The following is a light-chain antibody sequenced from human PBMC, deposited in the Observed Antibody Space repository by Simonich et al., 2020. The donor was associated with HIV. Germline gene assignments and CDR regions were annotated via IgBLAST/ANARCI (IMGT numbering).Light chain of an antibody. CDR1: QSVSSS. J-gene: IGKJ2*01. CDR3: QQYNNWPYT. Sequence: EIVMTQSPATLSVSPGERATLSCRASQSVSSSLAWYPQKPGQAPRLIIYGASTRATGIPARFSGSGSGTEFTLTISSMQSEDFAVYYCQQYNNWPYTFGQGTKLEIK. V-gene: IGKV3-15*01. CDR2: GAS.